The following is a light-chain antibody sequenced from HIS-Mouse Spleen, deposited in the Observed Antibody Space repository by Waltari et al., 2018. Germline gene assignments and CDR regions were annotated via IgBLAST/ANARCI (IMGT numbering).Light chain of an antibody. J-gene: IGLJ2*01. Sequence: SYELTQSPSVSVSPGQTASITCSGDKLGDKYACWYQQKPGQSPLLVIYQDSKRPSGIPERFSGSNSGNTATLNISGTQAMDEADYYCQAWDSSYSVFGGGTKLTVL. V-gene: IGLV3-1*01. CDR3: QAWDSSYSV. CDR2: QDS. CDR1: KLGDKY.